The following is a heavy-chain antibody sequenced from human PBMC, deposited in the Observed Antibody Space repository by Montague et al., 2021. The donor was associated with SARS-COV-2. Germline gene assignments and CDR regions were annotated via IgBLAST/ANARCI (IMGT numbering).Heavy chain of an antibody. J-gene: IGHJ2*01. Sequence: SETLSLTCTVSGGSISSYYWNWIRKSPGKGLEWIGNIYYSGSTKYNPSLKSRVTISVDTSKSQMSLRLNSVTAADTAVYYCAGDRGRFWHFDLWGRGTLVTVSS. CDR3: AGDRGRFWHFDL. D-gene: IGHD5-12*01. CDR1: GGSISSYY. CDR2: IYYSGST. V-gene: IGHV4-59*01.